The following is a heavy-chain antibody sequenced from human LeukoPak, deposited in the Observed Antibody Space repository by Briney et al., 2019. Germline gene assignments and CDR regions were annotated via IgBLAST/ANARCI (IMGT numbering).Heavy chain of an antibody. CDR1: GGTFSSYA. V-gene: IGHV1-69*13. CDR2: IIPIFGTA. J-gene: IGHJ4*02. CDR3: ARVLRYFDWLLVDY. Sequence: GASVTVSCTASGGTFSSYAISWVRQAPGQGLEWMGGIIPIFGTANHAQKFQGRVTITADESTSTAYMELSSLRSEDTAVYYCARVLRYFDWLLVDYWGQGTLVTVSS. D-gene: IGHD3-9*01.